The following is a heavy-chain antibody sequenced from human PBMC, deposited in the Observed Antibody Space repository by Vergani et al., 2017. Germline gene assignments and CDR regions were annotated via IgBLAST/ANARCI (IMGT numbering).Heavy chain of an antibody. CDR3: ARDRGTGRDWYFDL. D-gene: IGHD1-14*01. J-gene: IGHJ2*01. CDR1: GASVNSYY. V-gene: IGHV4-59*02. Sequence: QVQLQESGPGLVKPSETLSLTCTVSGASVNSYYWSWIRQPPGKGLEWMGYMYHSGSTNYNPSLETRVTISGDTSKNQFSLKLSSVTAADTAVYYCARDRGTGRDWYFDLWGRGTLVTVSS. CDR2: MYHSGST.